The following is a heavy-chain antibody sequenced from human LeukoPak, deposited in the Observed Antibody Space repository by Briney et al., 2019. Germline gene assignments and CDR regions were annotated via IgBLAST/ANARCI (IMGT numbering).Heavy chain of an antibody. CDR2: INTDGSNT. Sequence: QTGGSLRLSCAASGFSFSGYYMFWVRQAPGKGLVWVSRINTDGSNTDYADSVKGRFTISRDTSKNTLYLQMTSLRVEDTAVYYCAKARGGGTYPLFDLWGQGTLVTVSS. D-gene: IGHD3-16*02. CDR1: GFSFSGYY. V-gene: IGHV3-74*01. J-gene: IGHJ4*02. CDR3: AKARGGGTYPLFDL.